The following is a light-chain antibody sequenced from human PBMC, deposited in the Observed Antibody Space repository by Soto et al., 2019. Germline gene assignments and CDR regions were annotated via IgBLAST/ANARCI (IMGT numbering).Light chain of an antibody. CDR2: GAS. CDR1: QSVLYSSNNKKY. J-gene: IGKJ1*01. Sequence: DIVMTQSPDSLAVSLGERATINCRSSQSVLYSSNNKKYLAWYQQTPGQPPKLLIFGASTRESGVPDRFSGSGSGTDFSLTISSLQAEDVAVYYCQQYYDTPWTFGQGTKVEIK. V-gene: IGKV4-1*01. CDR3: QQYYDTPWT.